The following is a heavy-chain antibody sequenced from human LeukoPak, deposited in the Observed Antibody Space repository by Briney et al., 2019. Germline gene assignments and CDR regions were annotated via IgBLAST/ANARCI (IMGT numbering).Heavy chain of an antibody. V-gene: IGHV4-34*01. CDR1: GVSFSGYY. Sequence: SETLSLTCAVYGVSFSGYYWSWIRQPPGKGLEWIGEINHSGSTNYNPSLKSRVTISVDTSKNQFSLKLSSVTAADTAVYYCASWSYYYMDVWGKGTTVTVSS. J-gene: IGHJ6*03. D-gene: IGHD3-3*01. CDR3: ASWSYYYMDV. CDR2: INHSGST.